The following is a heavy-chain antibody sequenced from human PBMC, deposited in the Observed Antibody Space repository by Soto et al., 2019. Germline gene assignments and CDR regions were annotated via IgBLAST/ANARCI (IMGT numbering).Heavy chain of an antibody. CDR3: AGGRGYSGDDHYYSSDMDV. V-gene: IGHV1-69*01. J-gene: IGHJ6*02. CDR2: SIPIFGTA. D-gene: IGHD5-12*01. Sequence: QVQLVQSGAEVKKPASSVKVSCKASGGTFNNYPITWVRQAPGEGLEWMGGSIPIFGTANYAQNFQGRVTISVDESTSTAYMELSSLRSEDTAVYYCAGGRGYSGDDHYYSSDMDVWGQGTTVTVSS. CDR1: GGTFNNYP.